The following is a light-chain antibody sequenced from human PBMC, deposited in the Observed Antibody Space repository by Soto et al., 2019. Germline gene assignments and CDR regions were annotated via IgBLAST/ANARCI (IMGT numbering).Light chain of an antibody. Sequence: AIRMTQSPSSLSASTGDRVTITCRASQGISSYLAWYQQKPGKAPKLLIYAASTLQSGVPSRFSGSGSGADFTLTISCLQSEDFATYFCHQYYSYPRTFGQGTKLGIK. V-gene: IGKV1-8*01. CDR3: HQYYSYPRT. J-gene: IGKJ2*01. CDR1: QGISSY. CDR2: AAS.